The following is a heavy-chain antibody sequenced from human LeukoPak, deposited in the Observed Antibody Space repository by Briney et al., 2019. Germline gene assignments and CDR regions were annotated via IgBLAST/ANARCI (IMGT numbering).Heavy chain of an antibody. CDR2: ISSTGSTI. CDR1: GFTFRLYE. CDR3: VRGYTYNSDYFDY. V-gene: IGHV3-48*03. D-gene: IGHD5-18*01. Sequence: GGSLRLSCAASGFTFRLYEMNWVRQAPGKGLGWVSYISSTGSTIYYADSVKGRFTISRDNAKNSLDVQMNSLRAENTAVYYCVRGYTYNSDYFDYWGQGALVTVSS. J-gene: IGHJ4*02.